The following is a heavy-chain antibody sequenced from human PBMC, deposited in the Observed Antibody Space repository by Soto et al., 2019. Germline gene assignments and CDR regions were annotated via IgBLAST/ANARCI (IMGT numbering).Heavy chain of an antibody. V-gene: IGHV3-30-3*01. Sequence: PVWSLRLSCAASGFTFSSYAMLWVRQTPGKGLEWVAVISYDGSNKYYADPVKGRFTISRDNYKNTMYLQMNSLRAEDTAVYYCARDKGSTFYGMDGWGQGTTVTVSS. CDR2: ISYDGSNK. J-gene: IGHJ6*02. CDR3: ARDKGSTFYGMDG. CDR1: GFTFSSYA. D-gene: IGHD1-1*01.